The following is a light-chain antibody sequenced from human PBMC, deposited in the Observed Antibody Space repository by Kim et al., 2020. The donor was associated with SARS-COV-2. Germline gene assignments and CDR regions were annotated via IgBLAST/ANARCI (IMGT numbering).Light chain of an antibody. V-gene: IGKV3-20*01. CDR3: KQYGSSPET. CDR1: QSVSSSY. J-gene: IGKJ1*01. CDR2: GAS. Sequence: SPGERATLSCRASQSVSSSYLAWYQQKPGQAHRLLIYGASSSATGIPDRFSGSGSGTDFTLTISRLEPEDFAVYYCKQYGSSPETFGQGTKVDIK.